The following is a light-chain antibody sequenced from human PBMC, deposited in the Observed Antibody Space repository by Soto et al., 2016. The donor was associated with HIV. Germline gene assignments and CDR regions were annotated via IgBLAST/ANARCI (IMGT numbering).Light chain of an antibody. CDR1: QNIYTW. V-gene: IGKV1-12*01. CDR2: SAS. CDR3: QQANTFPLT. J-gene: IGKJ4*01. Sequence: DFQMTQSPSSVSASVGDRVTITCRASQNIYTWLAWYQQKPGTAPKLLIYSASSLQSGVPSRFGGSGSGTDFTLTISSLQPEDFASYYCQQANTFPLTFGGGTKVEIK.